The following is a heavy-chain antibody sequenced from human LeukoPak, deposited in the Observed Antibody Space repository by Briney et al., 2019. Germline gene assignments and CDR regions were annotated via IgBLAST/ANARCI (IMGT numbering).Heavy chain of an antibody. D-gene: IGHD5-24*01. CDR2: ISSSSSTI. V-gene: IGHV3-48*01. J-gene: IGHJ4*02. CDR3: ARGLGRDGYDY. CDR1: GFTFSSYS. Sequence: PGGSLRLSCAASGFTFSSYSMNWVRQAPGKGLEWVSYISSSSSTIYYADSVKGRFTISRDNAKNSLYLQMNSLRAEDTAVYYCARGLGRDGYDYWGQGTLVTVSS.